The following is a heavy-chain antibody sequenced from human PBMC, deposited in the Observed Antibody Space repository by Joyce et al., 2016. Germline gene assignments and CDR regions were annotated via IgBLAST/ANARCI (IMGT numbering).Heavy chain of an antibody. V-gene: IGHV1-69-2*01. CDR2: DDPQDGET. D-gene: IGHD3-10*01. J-gene: IGHJ3*01. CDR1: GYTFSDYY. CDR3: AARGRGGALEF. Sequence: EVQLVQSGAEVKRPGTTVKISCKVSGYTFSDYYIHWVQRAPRKGLQWVGLDDPQDGETEYAERFQGRVTITADTSTYTAYVELSSLRSEDTAIYYCAARGRGGALEFWGQGTVVTVSS.